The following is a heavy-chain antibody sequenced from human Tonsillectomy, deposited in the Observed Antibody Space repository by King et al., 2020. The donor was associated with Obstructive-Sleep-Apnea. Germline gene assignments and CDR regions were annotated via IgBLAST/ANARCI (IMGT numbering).Heavy chain of an antibody. CDR3: AGPTPPVAVPDSSLWEHFFCYALDV. CDR2: IMPVANVV. V-gene: IGHV1-69*17. Sequence: QLVQSGAEVRKPGSSVTVSCKASGGTFTNYAITWVRQAPGQGLEWMGGIMPVANVVKLAQKFQDRVTITADRSTSTAYMELGSLTKEDTAVYYCAGPTPPVAVPDSSLWEHFFCYALDVWGQGTTVTVSS. CDR1: GGTFTNYA. J-gene: IGHJ6*02. D-gene: IGHD1-26*01.